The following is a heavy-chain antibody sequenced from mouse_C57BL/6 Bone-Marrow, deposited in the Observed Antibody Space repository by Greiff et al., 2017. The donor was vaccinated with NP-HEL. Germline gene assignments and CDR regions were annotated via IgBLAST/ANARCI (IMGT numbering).Heavy chain of an antibody. CDR2: IDPSDSYT. V-gene: IGHV1-59*01. J-gene: IGHJ2*01. D-gene: IGHD2-1*01. Sequence: QVQLKQPGAELVRPGTSVKLSCKASGYTFTSYWMHWVKQRPGQGLEWIGVIDPSDSYTNYNQKFKGKATLTVDTSSSTAYMQLSSLTSEDSAVYYCARETYGKADYWGQGTTLTVSS. CDR1: GYTFTSYW. CDR3: ARETYGKADY.